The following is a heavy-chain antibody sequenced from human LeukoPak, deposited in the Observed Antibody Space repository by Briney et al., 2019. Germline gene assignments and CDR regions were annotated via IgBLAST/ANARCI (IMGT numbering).Heavy chain of an antibody. V-gene: IGHV1-69*13. CDR2: IIPIFGTA. CDR3: ARDFSSAMVTLPFDY. J-gene: IGHJ4*02. Sequence: SVKVSCKASGGTFSSYAISWVRQAPGQGLEWMGGIIPIFGTANYAQKFQGRVTITADESTSTAYMELSSLRSEDTAVYYCARDFSSAMVTLPFDYWGQGTLVTVSS. CDR1: GGTFSSYA. D-gene: IGHD5-18*01.